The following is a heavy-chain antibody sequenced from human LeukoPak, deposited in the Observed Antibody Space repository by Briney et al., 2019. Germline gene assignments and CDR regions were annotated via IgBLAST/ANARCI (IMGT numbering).Heavy chain of an antibody. CDR1: GYTFTSYD. Sequence: GASVKVSCKASGYTFTSYDINWVRQAPGQGLEWMGWISAYNGNTNYAQKLQGRVTMTTDTSTSTAYMELRSLRSDDTAVYYCARVGYDFWSGYSPFDYWGQGTLVTVSS. D-gene: IGHD3-3*01. CDR3: ARVGYDFWSGYSPFDY. CDR2: ISAYNGNT. V-gene: IGHV1-18*01. J-gene: IGHJ4*02.